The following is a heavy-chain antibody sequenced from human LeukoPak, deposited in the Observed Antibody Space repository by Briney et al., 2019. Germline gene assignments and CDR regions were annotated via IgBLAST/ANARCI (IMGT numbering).Heavy chain of an antibody. J-gene: IGHJ3*02. CDR3: ARHSRSGYSDYESAFEI. CDR1: GGSISSSSFY. D-gene: IGHD5-12*01. V-gene: IGHV4-39*01. Sequence: PSETLSLTCTVSGGSISSSSFYWDWIRQPPGKGLEWVGTIFYSGSTYYNPSLKSRITISVDTSKSQFSLKLSSVTAADTAVYYCARHSRSGYSDYESAFEIWGQGTMVIVSS. CDR2: IFYSGST.